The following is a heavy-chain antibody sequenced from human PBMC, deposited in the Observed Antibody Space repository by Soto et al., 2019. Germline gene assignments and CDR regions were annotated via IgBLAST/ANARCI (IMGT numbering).Heavy chain of an antibody. Sequence: KASETLSLTCTVSGGSISSGGYYWSWIRQFPGKGLEWIGYIYDSGNTYYNPSLKSRITISTDTSKSQFSLNLTSVTAADTVVYYCASQATGWYPDYWGQGTLVTVSS. CDR1: GGSISSGGYY. CDR2: IYDSGNT. CDR3: ASQATGWYPDY. J-gene: IGHJ4*02. D-gene: IGHD6-19*01. V-gene: IGHV4-31*03.